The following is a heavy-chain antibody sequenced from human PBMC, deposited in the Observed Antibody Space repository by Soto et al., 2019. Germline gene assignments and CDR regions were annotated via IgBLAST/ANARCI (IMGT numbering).Heavy chain of an antibody. Sequence: PGGSLRLSCAASGFTFSSYWMHWVRQAPGKGLEWVSRINDDVRRTSYADSVKGRFTISRDNAKNTLYLQMNSLRDDDTAIYYCARRNRPPYASDYWGQGTLVTVSS. D-gene: IGHD4-17*01. CDR1: GFTFSSYW. CDR3: ARRNRPPYASDY. V-gene: IGHV3-74*01. J-gene: IGHJ4*02. CDR2: INDDVRRT.